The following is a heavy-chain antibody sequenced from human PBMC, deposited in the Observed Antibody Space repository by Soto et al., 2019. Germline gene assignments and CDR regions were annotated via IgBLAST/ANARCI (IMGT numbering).Heavy chain of an antibody. V-gene: IGHV3-30*18. Sequence: HPGGSLRLSCAASGFTFSSYGMHWVRQAPGKGLEWVAVISYDGSNKYYADSVKGRFTISRDNSKNTLYLQMNSLRAEDTAVYYCAKYWNEYFDYWGQGTLVTV. CDR2: ISYDGSNK. D-gene: IGHD1-1*01. CDR3: AKYWNEYFDY. J-gene: IGHJ4*02. CDR1: GFTFSSYG.